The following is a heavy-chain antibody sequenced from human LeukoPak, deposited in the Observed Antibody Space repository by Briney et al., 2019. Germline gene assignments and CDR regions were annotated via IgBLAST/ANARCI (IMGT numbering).Heavy chain of an antibody. CDR3: ARKYYDFWSGYSPYDY. J-gene: IGHJ4*02. D-gene: IGHD3-3*01. V-gene: IGHV1-8*01. CDR2: MNPNSGNT. CDR1: GYTFTSYD. Sequence: ASVKVSCKASGYTFTSYDINWVRQATGQGLEWMGWMNPNSGNTGYAQKFRGRVTMTRNTSISTAYMELSSLRSEDTAVYYCARKYYDFWSGYSPYDYWGQGTLVTVSS.